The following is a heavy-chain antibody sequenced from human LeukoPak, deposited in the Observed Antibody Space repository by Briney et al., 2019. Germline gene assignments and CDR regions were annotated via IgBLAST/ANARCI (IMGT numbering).Heavy chain of an antibody. Sequence: QSGGSLRLSCTASGFTFGDYAMSWVRQAPGKGLEWVGFIRSKAYGGTTEYAASVKGRFTISRDDSKSIAYLQMNSLKTEDTAVYYCTSLKTGTTRYYYYYMDVWGKGTTVTVSS. CDR2: IRSKAYGGTT. D-gene: IGHD1-7*01. V-gene: IGHV3-49*04. CDR1: GFTFGDYA. CDR3: TSLKTGTTRYYYYYMDV. J-gene: IGHJ6*03.